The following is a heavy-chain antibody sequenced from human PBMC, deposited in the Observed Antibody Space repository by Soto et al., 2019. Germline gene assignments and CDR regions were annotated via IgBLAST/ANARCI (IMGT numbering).Heavy chain of an antibody. J-gene: IGHJ5*02. Sequence: PSETLSLTCSVSGGSFSTRGYYWSWIGQHPGKGLEWIWFIYYSGSTYSNPSLKSRVTISADTSKNQFSLKLSSVTAADTAVYYCTRDQGPLLGWFDPWGLGILVTVS. CDR2: IYYSGST. CDR3: TRDQGPLLGWFDP. CDR1: GGSFSTRGYY. D-gene: IGHD2-15*01. V-gene: IGHV4-31*03.